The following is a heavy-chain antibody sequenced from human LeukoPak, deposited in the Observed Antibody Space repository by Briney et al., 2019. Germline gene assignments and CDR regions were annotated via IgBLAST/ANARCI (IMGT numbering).Heavy chain of an antibody. D-gene: IGHD3-10*01. CDR3: AKSNGYGLVDI. J-gene: IGHJ3*02. Sequence: SETLSLTCVGYDGSFSSYYWSWIRQPPGKGLEWIGEIDHDGSFNYNPSLMSRLTMSVDTSKKQFSLKLTSVTAADTAVYYCAKSNGYGLVDIWGQGTMVTVSS. V-gene: IGHV4-34*10. CDR1: DGSFSSYY. CDR2: IDHDGSF.